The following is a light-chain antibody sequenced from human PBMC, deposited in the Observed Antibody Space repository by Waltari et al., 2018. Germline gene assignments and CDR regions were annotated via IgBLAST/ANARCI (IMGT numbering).Light chain of an antibody. Sequence: DIQMTQSPSSLSASVGDRVTITCQASQDISNYLNWYQQKPGKAPKLLVYDASNLETGVPSRCSGIGSGTDFTFTISSLQPEDIATYYCQQYDNLPYTFGQGTKLEIK. CDR1: QDISNY. V-gene: IGKV1-33*01. CDR2: DAS. J-gene: IGKJ2*01. CDR3: QQYDNLPYT.